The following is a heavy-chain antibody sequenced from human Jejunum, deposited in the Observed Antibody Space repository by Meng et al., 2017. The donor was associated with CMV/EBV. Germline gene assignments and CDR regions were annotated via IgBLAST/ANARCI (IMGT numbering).Heavy chain of an antibody. CDR2: ISPNSGDT. CDR3: AGGLYCSDSSAPMGF. Sequence: SGYTFSAFYKHWVRQAPGQELEWMGWISPNSGDTKYIQKYRSRVTMTWDTSIKTASMELSGLRSDDTAVYYCAGGLYCSDSSAPMGFRGQGTLVTVSS. V-gene: IGHV1-2*02. D-gene: IGHD3-22*01. J-gene: IGHJ4*02. CDR1: GYTFSAFY.